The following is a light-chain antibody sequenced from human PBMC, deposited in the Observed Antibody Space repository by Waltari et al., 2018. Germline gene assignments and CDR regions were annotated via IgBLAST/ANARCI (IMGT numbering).Light chain of an antibody. V-gene: IGKV1-17*01. CDR1: QGIRNG. Sequence: DIQMTQSPSSLSASVGDRVTITCRASQGIRNGLGWYQQQPGKAPKRLIYAASSLQSGVPSRFSGSGSGTESTLTISSLQPEDFASYYCLQYNSYPWTFGQGTKVEIK. CDR2: AAS. J-gene: IGKJ1*01. CDR3: LQYNSYPWT.